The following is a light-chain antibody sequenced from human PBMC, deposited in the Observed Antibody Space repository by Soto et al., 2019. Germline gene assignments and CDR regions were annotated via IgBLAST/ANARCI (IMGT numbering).Light chain of an antibody. J-gene: IGKJ5*01. CDR3: QHRGRSPIT. CDR2: GAS. Sequence: DILMTLSPCTQAVAPASTATLSCRASQSVSSRLAWYQHKPGQAPRLLIYGASSRPTGIPDRFSGSGSGTDFTLTISSLEPEDFALYYCQHRGRSPITFGQGTRLEIK. CDR1: QSVSSR. V-gene: IGKV3-20*01.